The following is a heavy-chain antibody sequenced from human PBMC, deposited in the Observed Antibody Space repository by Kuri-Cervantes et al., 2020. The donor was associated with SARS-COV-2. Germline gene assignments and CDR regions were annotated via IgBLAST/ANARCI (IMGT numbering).Heavy chain of an antibody. V-gene: IGHV1-2*04. CDR2: MNPNSGGT. CDR3: ARGPSWNYIWGTYRGGWDTFDI. CDR1: GYTFTDYY. D-gene: IGHD3-16*02. Sequence: ASVKVSCKASGYTFTDYYMHWMRQAPGQGLEWMGWMNPNSGGTNSAQKVQGWVIMTRDTSITTAYMELSRLRSDDTAVYYCARGPSWNYIWGTYRGGWDTFDIWGQGTMVTVSS. J-gene: IGHJ3*02.